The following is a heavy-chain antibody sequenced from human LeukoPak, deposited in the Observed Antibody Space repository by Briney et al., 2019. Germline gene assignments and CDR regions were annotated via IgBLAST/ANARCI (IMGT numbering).Heavy chain of an antibody. CDR1: GGSISSGGYY. J-gene: IGHJ4*02. CDR2: IYHSGST. CDR3: ASHILTGYYMEGY. D-gene: IGHD3-9*01. V-gene: IGHV4-30-2*03. Sequence: MSSETLSLTCTVSGGSISSGGYYWSWIRQPPGKGLEWIGYIYHSGSTYYNPSLKSRVTISVDTSKNQFSLKLSSVTAADTAVYYCASHILTGYYMEGYWGQGTLVTVSS.